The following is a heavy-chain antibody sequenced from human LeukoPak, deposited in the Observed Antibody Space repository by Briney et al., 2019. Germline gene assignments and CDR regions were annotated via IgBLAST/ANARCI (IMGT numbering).Heavy chain of an antibody. CDR3: AKGASRDGGVSGA. Sequence: GGSLRLSCAASGFTFDDYATHWVRQAPGKGLEWVSGISWNSGSIGYADSVKGRFTISRDNAKNSLYLQMNSLRAEDTALYYCAKGASRDGGVSGAWGQGTLVTVS. J-gene: IGHJ5*02. CDR1: GFTFDDYA. V-gene: IGHV3-9*01. CDR2: ISWNSGSI. D-gene: IGHD2-8*02.